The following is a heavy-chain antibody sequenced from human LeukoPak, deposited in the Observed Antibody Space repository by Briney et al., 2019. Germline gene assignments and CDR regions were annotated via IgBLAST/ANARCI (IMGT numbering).Heavy chain of an antibody. CDR2: ISGSGDTT. D-gene: IGHD5-18*01. J-gene: IGHJ4*02. Sequence: GGSLRLSCAASGFTFSSYAMNWVRQAPGKGLEWVSFISGSGDTTYYADSVKGRFTISRDNSKNTLYLQMNSLRAEDTAVYYCASSDTAPGHDYWGQGTLVTVSS. CDR3: ASSDTAPGHDY. CDR1: GFTFSSYA. V-gene: IGHV3-23*01.